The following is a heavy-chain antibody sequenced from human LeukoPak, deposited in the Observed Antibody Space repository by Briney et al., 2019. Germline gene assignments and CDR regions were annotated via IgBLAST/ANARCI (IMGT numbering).Heavy chain of an antibody. CDR1: GGSISSGGYY. CDR2: IYYSGST. Sequence: PSQTLSLTCTVSGGSISSGGYYWSWLRQPPGKGLEWLGYIYYSGSTNYNPSLKSRVTISVDTSKNQFSLKLSSVTAADTAVYYCARALYSSSWYSGLLGDWGQGTLVTVSS. CDR3: ARALYSSSWYSGLLGD. D-gene: IGHD6-13*01. J-gene: IGHJ4*02. V-gene: IGHV4-61*08.